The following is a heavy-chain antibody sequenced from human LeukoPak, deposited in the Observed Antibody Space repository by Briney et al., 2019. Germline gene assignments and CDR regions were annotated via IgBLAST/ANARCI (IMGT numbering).Heavy chain of an antibody. D-gene: IGHD2-2*01. CDR2: ISGSGDST. V-gene: IGHV3-23*01. CDR1: GFTFSTYA. J-gene: IGHJ4*02. Sequence: GGSLRLSCAASGFTFSTYAMTWVRQAPGKGLKWVSAISGSGDSTFYADSVKGRFTISRDNSKNTLYLQMSSLRAEDTAVYHCAKDLGAWGPAPMGGLDYWGQGTLVTVSS. CDR3: AKDLGAWGPAPMGGLDY.